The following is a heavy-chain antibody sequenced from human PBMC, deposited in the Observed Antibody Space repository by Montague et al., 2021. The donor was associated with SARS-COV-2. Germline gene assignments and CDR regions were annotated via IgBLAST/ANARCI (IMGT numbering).Heavy chain of an antibody. Sequence: CAISGDSVSINSVAWSWTRQSPSIGLDWLVMTYYRSKWYSDYAPSVRGRLTVNPDASKNEFSLELNYVTPEDTAVYYCLRYSGWFYFDFWGKGTLVTVSS. D-gene: IGHD6-19*01. J-gene: IGHJ4*02. CDR1: GDSVSINSVA. CDR3: LRYSGWFYFDF. V-gene: IGHV6-1*01. CDR2: TYYRSKWYS.